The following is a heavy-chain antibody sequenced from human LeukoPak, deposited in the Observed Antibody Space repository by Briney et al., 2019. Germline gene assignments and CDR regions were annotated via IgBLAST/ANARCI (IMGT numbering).Heavy chain of an antibody. Sequence: ASVKVSCKASGYTFTGYYMHWVRQAPGQGFEWMGWINPNSGDTNYAQKFQGRVTMTRDTSISTAHMELSRLRSDDTAVYYCASANPLYCSSTTCLFDYWGQGTLVTVSS. CDR3: ASANPLYCSSTTCLFDY. J-gene: IGHJ4*02. CDR1: GYTFTGYY. V-gene: IGHV1-2*02. D-gene: IGHD2-2*01. CDR2: INPNSGDT.